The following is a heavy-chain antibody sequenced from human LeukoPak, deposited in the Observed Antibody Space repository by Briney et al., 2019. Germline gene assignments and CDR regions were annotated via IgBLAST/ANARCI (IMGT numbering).Heavy chain of an antibody. D-gene: IGHD3-10*01. J-gene: IGHJ4*02. CDR2: ISGSGGST. Sequence: PGGSLRLSCAASGFTFSSYAMSWVRQAPGKGLEWVSAISGSGGSTDYAGSVKGRFTISRDNSKNTLYLQMNSLRAEDTAVYYCAKVGHSYGSGFDYWGQGTLVTVSS. CDR3: AKVGHSYGSGFDY. V-gene: IGHV3-23*01. CDR1: GFTFSSYA.